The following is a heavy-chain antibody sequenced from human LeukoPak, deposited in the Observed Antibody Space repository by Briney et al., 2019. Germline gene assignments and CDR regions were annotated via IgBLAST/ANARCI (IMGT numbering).Heavy chain of an antibody. CDR3: ARDGFYYHYYMDV. CDR1: GGTVTSSTYF. V-gene: IGHV4-39*07. Sequence: SETLSLTCTLSGGTVTSSTYFWGWIRQPPGKGLEWIGSISYSGATNYNPSLKSRVSMSVHTSKNQFSLKLSSVTAADTAVYYCARDGFYYHYYMDVWGEGTTVTVSS. J-gene: IGHJ6*03. D-gene: IGHD1-14*01. CDR2: ISYSGAT.